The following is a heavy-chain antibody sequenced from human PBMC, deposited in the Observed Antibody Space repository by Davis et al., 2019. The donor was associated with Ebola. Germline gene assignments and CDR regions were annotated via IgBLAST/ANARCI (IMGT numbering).Heavy chain of an antibody. CDR2: ISDGGSGT. CDR3: ARPSSGSYRPFDS. CDR1: GFTFRSFA. V-gene: IGHV3-23*01. Sequence: GESLKISCAGSGFTFRSFAMSWVRQVPGKGLEWVSGISDGGSGTSYADSVKGRFTISRDNSKNTLFLQMNSLRVEDTAVYYCARPSSGSYRPFDSWGQGTLVTVSS. D-gene: IGHD3-22*01. J-gene: IGHJ5*01.